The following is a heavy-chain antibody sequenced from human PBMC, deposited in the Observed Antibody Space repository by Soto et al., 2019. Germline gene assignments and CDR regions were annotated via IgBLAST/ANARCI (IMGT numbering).Heavy chain of an antibody. V-gene: IGHV3-74*01. J-gene: IGHJ6*02. CDR1: GFTFSNDW. CDR2: IISGGTRV. Sequence: GGSLRLSCAASGFTFSNDWMNWVRQGPGKGLEWVSRIISGGTRVTYADSVKGRFTIARDNAKNTLYLEMHSLTAEDTAVYYCARERTSKGGMDVWGQGTTVTVSS. CDR3: ARERTSKGGMDV.